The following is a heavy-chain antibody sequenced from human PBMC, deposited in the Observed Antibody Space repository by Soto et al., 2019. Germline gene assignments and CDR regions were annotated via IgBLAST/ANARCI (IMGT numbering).Heavy chain of an antibody. D-gene: IGHD3-3*01. CDR3: ARDSKYYDFWRIGYYYYGMDV. J-gene: IGHJ6*02. CDR1: GYTFTSYG. CDR2: ISAYNGNT. Sequence: GASVKVSCKASGYTFTSYGISWVRQAPGQGLEWMGWISAYNGNTNYAQKLQGRVTMTTDTSTSTAYMELRSLRSDDTAVYYCARDSKYYDFWRIGYYYYGMDVWGQGTTVTAP. V-gene: IGHV1-18*01.